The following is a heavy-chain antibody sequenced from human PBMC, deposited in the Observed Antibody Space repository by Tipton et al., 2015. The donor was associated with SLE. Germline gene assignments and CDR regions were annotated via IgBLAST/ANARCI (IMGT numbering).Heavy chain of an antibody. V-gene: IGHV4-59*08. D-gene: IGHD5-24*01. CDR2: VHSSGMS. Sequence: TLSLTCTVSGGYISGQYWRWIRQPPGKRLEYIGYVHSSGMSDFNPSLKSRVTISLDTPKNQFSLRVTSVTAADSAMYYCARAGGVEMATINYWGQGTLVTVSS. CDR1: GGYISGQY. J-gene: IGHJ4*02. CDR3: ARAGGVEMATINY.